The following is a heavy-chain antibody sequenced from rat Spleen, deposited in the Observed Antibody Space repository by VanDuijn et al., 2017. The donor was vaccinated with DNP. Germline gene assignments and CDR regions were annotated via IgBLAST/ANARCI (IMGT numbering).Heavy chain of an antibody. Sequence: EVQLVESGGDLVQSGRSLKLSCAASGFTFSDSAMAWVRQSPKMGLEWVATIIYDGSHTFYRDSVQGRLTISRDNAKTTLYLQMDSLRSEDTATYYCVTRGKYGGYDYWGQGVMVTVSS. J-gene: IGHJ2*01. V-gene: IGHV5S10*01. CDR2: IIYDGSHT. CDR1: GFTFSDSA. CDR3: VTRGKYGGYDY. D-gene: IGHD1-11*01.